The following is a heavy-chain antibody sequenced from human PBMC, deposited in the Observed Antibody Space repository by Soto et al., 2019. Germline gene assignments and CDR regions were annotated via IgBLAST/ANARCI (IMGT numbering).Heavy chain of an antibody. V-gene: IGHV1-69*01. CDR1: GGTFSIYA. CDR2: IIPIIGTA. Sequence: QVQLVQSGAEVKKPGSSVKVSCKASGGTFSIYAISWVRQAPGQGLEWMGGIIPIIGTANYAQKLQGRVTINGDESTGTAYRELRSLRSEDTAVDYCARAQGAARNRAYYCYGMAVLGQGTTVTVSS. D-gene: IGHD6-6*01. CDR3: ARAQGAARNRAYYCYGMAV. J-gene: IGHJ6*02.